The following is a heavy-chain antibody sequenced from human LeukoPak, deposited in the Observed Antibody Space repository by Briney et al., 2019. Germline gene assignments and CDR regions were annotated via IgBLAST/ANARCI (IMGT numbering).Heavy chain of an antibody. Sequence: GGSPRLSCAASGFTFIDYDMHWVRQVIGKGLEWVSAIGIRGDTHYSGSVKGRFTISRENAESSLYLQMNSLRAGDTAVYYCARGGIQVSGIDEFDYWGQGTLVTVSS. D-gene: IGHD6-19*01. CDR2: IGIRGDT. CDR3: ARGGIQVSGIDEFDY. J-gene: IGHJ4*02. V-gene: IGHV3-13*01. CDR1: GFTFIDYD.